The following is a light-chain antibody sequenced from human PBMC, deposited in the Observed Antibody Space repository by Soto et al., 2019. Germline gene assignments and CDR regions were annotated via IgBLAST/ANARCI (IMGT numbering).Light chain of an antibody. CDR1: QSVSYN. V-gene: IGKV3-15*01. Sequence: DIVITQSPATLSVSPGETATLSCRASQSVSYNLAWYQQKPGQGPRLLIYGAFTRATGIPARFSGRGSGTDFTLTISSLQSEDFAVYYCQQYKNWTPLTFGVGTKVEIK. J-gene: IGKJ4*01. CDR2: GAF. CDR3: QQYKNWTPLT.